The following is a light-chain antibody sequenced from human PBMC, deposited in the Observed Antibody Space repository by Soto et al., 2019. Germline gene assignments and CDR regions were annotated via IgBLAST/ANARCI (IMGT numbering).Light chain of an antibody. V-gene: IGLV2-11*01. CDR1: NSDVGDYNY. Sequence: QSALTQPRSVSGSPGQSVTISCTGTNSDVGDYNYVSWYQHHPGKAPKLMIFDVSKRPSGVPDRFSGSKSGNTASLTISGLQAEDEADYYCCSYAGSYTQVFGGGTKLTVL. J-gene: IGLJ2*01. CDR2: DVS. CDR3: CSYAGSYTQV.